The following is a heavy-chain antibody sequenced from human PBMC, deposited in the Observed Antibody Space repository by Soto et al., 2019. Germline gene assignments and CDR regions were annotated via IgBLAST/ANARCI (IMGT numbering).Heavy chain of an antibody. CDR2: ISSSSSYI. CDR1: GFTFSSYS. Sequence: GGSLRLSCAASGFTFSSYSMNWVRQAPGKGLEWVSSISSSSSYIYYADSVKGRFTISRDNAKNSLYLQMNSLRAEDTAVYYCARTVIDYYYYYGMDVWGQGATVTVSS. D-gene: IGHD4-4*01. V-gene: IGHV3-21*01. J-gene: IGHJ6*02. CDR3: ARTVIDYYYYYGMDV.